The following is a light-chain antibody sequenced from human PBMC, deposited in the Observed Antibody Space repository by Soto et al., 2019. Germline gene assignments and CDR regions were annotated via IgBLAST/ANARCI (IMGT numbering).Light chain of an antibody. CDR2: DAS. J-gene: IGKJ1*01. V-gene: IGKV3-11*01. CDR1: QSVSSY. Sequence: EIVLTQSPATLSLSPGERATLSCRASQSVSSYLAWYQQKPGQAHRLLIYDASNRATGIPARFSGSGSGTDFTLTISSLEPEDVAVYYCQQRSNWPPEWTFGQGTKVEIK. CDR3: QQRSNWPPEWT.